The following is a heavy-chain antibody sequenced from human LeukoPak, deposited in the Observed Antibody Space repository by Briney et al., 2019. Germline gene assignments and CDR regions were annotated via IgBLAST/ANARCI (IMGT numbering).Heavy chain of an antibody. D-gene: IGHD2-2*01. J-gene: IGHJ4*02. CDR1: GFTFSSYW. CDR3: ARGGFPAAFFY. V-gene: IGHV3-74*01. CDR2: INSDGSST. Sequence: SGGSLRLSCAASGFTFSSYWMHSVRQAPGKGLVWVSRINSDGSSTSYADSVKGRFTISRDNAKNTLYLQMNSLRAEDTAVYYCARGGFPAAFFYWGQGTLVTVSS.